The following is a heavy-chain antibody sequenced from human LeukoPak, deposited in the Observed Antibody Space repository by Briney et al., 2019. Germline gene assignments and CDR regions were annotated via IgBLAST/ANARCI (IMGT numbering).Heavy chain of an antibody. CDR3: AKTTTGYSSGRFPGWPVDY. Sequence: GGSLRLSCAASGFTFSSYAMYWVRQAPGKGLEWVSGIFGSGGSTHYADSVKGRFTLSRGTSKNTVYLEMNSLRAEDTAVYYCAKTTTGYSSGRFPGWPVDYWGQGTLVTVSS. V-gene: IGHV3-23*01. CDR2: IFGSGGST. J-gene: IGHJ4*02. D-gene: IGHD6-19*01. CDR1: GFTFSSYA.